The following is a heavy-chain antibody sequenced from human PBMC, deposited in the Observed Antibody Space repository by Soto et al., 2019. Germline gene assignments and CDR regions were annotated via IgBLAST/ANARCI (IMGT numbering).Heavy chain of an antibody. D-gene: IGHD3-3*01. CDR2: INHSGST. V-gene: IGHV4-34*01. CDR1: GGSFSGYY. CDR3: ARRVRFLEWLDDY. J-gene: IGHJ4*02. Sequence: PSETLSLTCAVYGGSFSGYYWSWIRQPPGKGLEWIGEINHSGSTSYNPSLKSRVTISVDTSKNQFSLKLGSVTAADTAVYYCARRVRFLEWLDDYWGQGTLVTVSS.